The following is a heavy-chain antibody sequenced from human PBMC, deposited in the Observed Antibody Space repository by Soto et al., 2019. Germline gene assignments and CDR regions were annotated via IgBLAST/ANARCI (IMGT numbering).Heavy chain of an antibody. D-gene: IGHD3-10*01. CDR3: ARGVWTMTRGAYYFDN. CDR1: GYTFTNYA. CDR2: VNAGNGNT. J-gene: IGHJ4*02. Sequence: ASVKVSCKASGYTFTNYAMQWVRQAPGQRLEWMGWVNAGNGNTKYSQKFQGRVTITRDTSASTAYMELSSLTSEDTAVYYCARGVWTMTRGAYYFDNWGQGTLVTVSS. V-gene: IGHV1-3*01.